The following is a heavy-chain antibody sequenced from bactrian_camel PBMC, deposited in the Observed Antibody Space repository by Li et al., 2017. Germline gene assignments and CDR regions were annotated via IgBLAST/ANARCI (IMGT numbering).Heavy chain of an antibody. V-gene: IGHV3-2*01. CDR2: IYGDGTIT. CDR3: VTDEQLPTNY. CDR1: GFTFSSYY. Sequence: HVQLVESGGGLVQPGGSLRLSCAASGFTFSSYYMNWVRQAPGKGLEWVSSIYGDGTITDYADSVKGRFTITRDNAKNTVFLQMTSLKSEDTGLCFCVTDEQLPTNYWGQGTQVTVS. J-gene: IGHJ4*01.